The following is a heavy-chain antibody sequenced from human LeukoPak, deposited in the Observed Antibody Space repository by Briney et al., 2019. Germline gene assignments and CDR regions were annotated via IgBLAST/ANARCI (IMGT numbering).Heavy chain of an antibody. V-gene: IGHV3-48*03. J-gene: IGHJ4*02. CDR2: ISSTSGSTI. D-gene: IGHD2-2*01. CDR3: ARKYWSSTSCLLDY. Sequence: GGSLRLSCAASGFTFSSYEMNGVRQAPGKGLEWVSYISSTSGSTIYYADSVKGRFTISRDNAKNSLYLQMNSLRAEDTAVYYCARKYWSSTSCLLDYWGQGTLVTVSS. CDR1: GFTFSSYE.